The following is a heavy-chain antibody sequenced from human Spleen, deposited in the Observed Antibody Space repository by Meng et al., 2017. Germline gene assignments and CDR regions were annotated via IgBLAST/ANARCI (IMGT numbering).Heavy chain of an antibody. CDR3: VRRGGSGSFSP. Sequence: QVRLEQWVEGLLKPSDILSLTCAVYGGSFSDYSWGWIRQSPGKGLEWIAEVDQSGSAKYNPALRSRITISVDTSKNQFSLKLKSVTAADTAVYYCVRRGGSGSFSPWCQGTLVTVSS. CDR1: GGSFSDYS. J-gene: IGHJ5*02. D-gene: IGHD3-10*01. V-gene: IGHV4-34*01. CDR2: VDQSGSA.